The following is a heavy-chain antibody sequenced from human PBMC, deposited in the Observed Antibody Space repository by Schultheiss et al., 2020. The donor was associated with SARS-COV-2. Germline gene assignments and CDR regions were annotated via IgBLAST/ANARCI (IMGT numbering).Heavy chain of an antibody. Sequence: GGSLRLSCAASGFTFSDYYMSWIRQAPGKGLEWVSVIYSGGSTYYADSVKGRFTISRDNSKNTLYLQMNSLRAEDTAVYYCARDVLRYFDWLLVSYGMDVWGQGTTVTVSS. CDR3: ARDVLRYFDWLLVSYGMDV. V-gene: IGHV3-66*01. J-gene: IGHJ6*02. CDR1: GFTFSDYY. D-gene: IGHD3-9*01. CDR2: IYSGGST.